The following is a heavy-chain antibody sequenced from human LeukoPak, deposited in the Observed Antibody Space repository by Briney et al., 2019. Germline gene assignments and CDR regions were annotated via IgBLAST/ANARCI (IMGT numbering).Heavy chain of an antibody. Sequence: ASVKVSCKASGYTFTSYGISWVRQAPGQGLEWMGWISAYNGNTNYAQKLQGRVTMTIDTSTSTAYMELRSLRSDDTAVYYCARGLTFGELSDWFDPWGQGTLVTVSS. CDR2: ISAYNGNT. J-gene: IGHJ5*02. CDR1: GYTFTSYG. V-gene: IGHV1-18*04. CDR3: ARGLTFGELSDWFDP. D-gene: IGHD3-10*01.